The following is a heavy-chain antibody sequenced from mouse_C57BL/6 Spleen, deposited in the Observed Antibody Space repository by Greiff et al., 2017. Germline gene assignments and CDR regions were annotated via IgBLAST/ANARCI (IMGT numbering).Heavy chain of an antibody. CDR2: ISSGSSTI. D-gene: IGHD1-3*01. Sequence: EVQLVESGGGLVKPGGSLKLSCAASGFTFSDYGMHWVRQAPEKGLEWVAYISSGSSTIYYADTVKGRFTISRDNAKNTLFLQLTSLRSEDTAMYYCARPRSKGLYAMDYWGQGTSVTVSS. CDR1: GFTFSDYG. V-gene: IGHV5-17*01. CDR3: ARPRSKGLYAMDY. J-gene: IGHJ4*01.